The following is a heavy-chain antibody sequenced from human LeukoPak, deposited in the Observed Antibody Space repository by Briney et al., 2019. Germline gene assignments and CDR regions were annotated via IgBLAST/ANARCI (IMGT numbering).Heavy chain of an antibody. V-gene: IGHV3-23*01. CDR2: IGGSGDKT. CDR3: VRRGDASSGWGDHDF. CDR1: GFTFNRNA. J-gene: IGHJ4*02. D-gene: IGHD6-19*01. Sequence: GGSLRLSCTASGFTFNRNAISWVRQAPGKGLEWVSTIGGSGDKTFYADSVKGRFTISRDNSKNMVHLQMNSLTGEDTALYYCVRRGDASSGWGDHDFWGQGALVTVSS.